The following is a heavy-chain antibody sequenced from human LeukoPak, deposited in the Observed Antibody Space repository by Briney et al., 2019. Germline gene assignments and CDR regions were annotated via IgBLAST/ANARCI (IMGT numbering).Heavy chain of an antibody. CDR2: MYYRGST. Sequence: SETLSLICTVSGGPITSSSYYWGWIRQPPGKGLEGMGSMYYRGSTYYNPSLKSRVTISVDTSKNQFSLKLSSVTAADTAVYYCARDAGHQLSRRNYYAMDVWGQGTTVTVSS. V-gene: IGHV4-39*07. J-gene: IGHJ6*02. CDR3: ARDAGHQLSRRNYYAMDV. CDR1: GGPITSSSYY. D-gene: IGHD1-1*01.